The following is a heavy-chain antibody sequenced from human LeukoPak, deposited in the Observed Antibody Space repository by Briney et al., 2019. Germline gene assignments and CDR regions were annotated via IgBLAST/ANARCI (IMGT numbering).Heavy chain of an antibody. V-gene: IGHV3-30*18. Sequence: GGSLRLSCAASGFTFSSYGMHWVRQAPGKGLEWVAVISYDGSNKYYADSVKGRFTISRDNSKNTLYLQMNSLRAEDTAVYYCAKDRVAGRFADYFDYWGQGTLVTVSS. CDR1: GFTFSSYG. CDR3: AKDRVAGRFADYFDY. CDR2: ISYDGSNK. D-gene: IGHD6-19*01. J-gene: IGHJ4*02.